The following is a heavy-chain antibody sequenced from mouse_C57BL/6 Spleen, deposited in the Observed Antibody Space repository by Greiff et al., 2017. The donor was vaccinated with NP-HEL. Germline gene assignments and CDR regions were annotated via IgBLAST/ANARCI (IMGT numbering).Heavy chain of an antibody. CDR3: APVYDYCAMDY. Sequence: QVQLQQPGAELVKPGASVKVSCKASGYTFTSYWMHWVRQRPGQGLEWLGRIHPAGSDTNYNPMFKGKATLNVDKSSSAAYMQLSIQTSEDSAVYYCAPVYDYCAMDYWGQGTSVTVSS. J-gene: IGHJ4*01. CDR2: IHPAGSDT. CDR1: GYTFTSYW. D-gene: IGHD2-3*01. V-gene: IGHV1-74*01.